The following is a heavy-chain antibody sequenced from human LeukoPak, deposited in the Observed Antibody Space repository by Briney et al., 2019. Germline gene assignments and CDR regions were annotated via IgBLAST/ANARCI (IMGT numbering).Heavy chain of an antibody. J-gene: IGHJ4*02. CDR3: AKVAKTYCGGGSCRPPFDY. CDR1: GFTFSSYA. V-gene: IGHV3-23*01. D-gene: IGHD2-15*01. Sequence: GGSLRLSCAASGFTFSSYAMSWVRQAPGKGLEWVSAISGSGGSTYYADSVKGRFTISRDNSKNTLYLQMNSLRAEDTAVYYCAKVAKTYCGGGSCRPPFDYWGQGTLVTVSS. CDR2: ISGSGGST.